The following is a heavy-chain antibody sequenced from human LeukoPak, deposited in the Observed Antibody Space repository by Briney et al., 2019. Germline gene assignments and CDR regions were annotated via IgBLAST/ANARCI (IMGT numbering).Heavy chain of an antibody. CDR3: ARHPNSNSYYYVIFFDY. D-gene: IGHD3-22*01. Sequence: SETLSLTCTVSGGSISSTSYYWGWIRQPPGKGLEWIGSIYHSGSTYYNPSLKSRVTISVDTSKNQFSLKLSSVTAADTAVYYCARHPNSNSYYYVIFFDYWGQGTLVTASS. CDR1: GGSISSTSYY. V-gene: IGHV4-39*01. J-gene: IGHJ4*02. CDR2: IYHSGST.